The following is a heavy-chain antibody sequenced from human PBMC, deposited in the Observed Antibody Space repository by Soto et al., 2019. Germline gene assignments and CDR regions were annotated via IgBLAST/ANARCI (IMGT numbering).Heavy chain of an antibody. D-gene: IGHD4-17*01. CDR3: VSQRTTVPTQAYFDF. CDR1: GGSVTNSSYY. CDR2: VYYRGRS. Sequence: SETLSLTCTVSGGSVTNSSYYWGWIRQSPGKGLEWIGSVYYRGRSYSKSSVKSRVTISVDTSKNRFSLSLNSVTASDTAVYFCVSQRTTVPTQAYFDFWGQGAQVTVSS. J-gene: IGHJ4*02. V-gene: IGHV4-39*01.